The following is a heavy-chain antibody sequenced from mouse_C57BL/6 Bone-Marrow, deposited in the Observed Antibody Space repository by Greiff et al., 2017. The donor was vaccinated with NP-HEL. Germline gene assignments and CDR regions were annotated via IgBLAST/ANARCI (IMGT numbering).Heavy chain of an antibody. CDR3: ARPRYCSTYCAMDY. CDR2: IYPGDGDT. J-gene: IGHJ4*01. Sequence: VQLQQSGPELVKPGASVKISCKASGYAFSSSWMNWVKQRPGKGLEWLGRIYPGDGDTNYNGKIKGKATLTADKSSSTEYMQLSNLTSEDSAVYYYARPRYCSTYCAMDYWGQGTSVTVSS. V-gene: IGHV1-82*01. CDR1: GYAFSSSW. D-gene: IGHD2-14*01.